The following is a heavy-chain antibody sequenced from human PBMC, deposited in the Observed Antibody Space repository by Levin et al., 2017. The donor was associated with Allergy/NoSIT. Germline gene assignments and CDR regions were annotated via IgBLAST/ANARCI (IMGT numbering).Heavy chain of an antibody. D-gene: IGHD3-10*01. J-gene: IGHJ6*03. CDR1: GFTFSSYA. CDR2: ISYDGSNK. V-gene: IGHV3-30-3*01. CDR3: ARDRVGPVYYYYMDV. Sequence: PGGSLRLSCAASGFTFSSYAMHWVRQAPGKGLEWVAVISYDGSNKYYADSVKGRFTISRDNSKNTLYLQMNSLRAEDTAVYYCARDRVGPVYYYYMDVWGKGTTVTVSS.